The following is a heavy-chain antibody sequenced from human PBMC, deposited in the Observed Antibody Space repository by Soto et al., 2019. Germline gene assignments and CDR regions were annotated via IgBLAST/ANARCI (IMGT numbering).Heavy chain of an antibody. J-gene: IGHJ1*01. V-gene: IGHV3-9*01. CDR1: GFTFDDYA. CDR2: INWNSGSI. CDR3: VKDESINWYSGHFRH. D-gene: IGHD6-13*01. Sequence: SCEASGFTFDDYAMHWVRQVPGKGLEWVSGINWNSGSIGYGDSVKGRFAISRDNAKNSLHLQMNSLSAEDTAFYYCVKDESINWYSGHFRHWGQGTLVTVSS.